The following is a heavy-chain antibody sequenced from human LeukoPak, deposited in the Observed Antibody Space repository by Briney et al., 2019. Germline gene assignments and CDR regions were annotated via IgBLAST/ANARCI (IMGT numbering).Heavy chain of an antibody. Sequence: GRSLRLSCAASGFTFRDYAMHWVRLPPGKGLEWVSGISWNGGNIDYADSVKGRFTISRDNAKNSLYLQMNSLRAQDTALYYCASEFKGQPGTTAFDHWGQGTLVTVSS. CDR3: ASEFKGQPGTTAFDH. D-gene: IGHD1-7*01. CDR2: ISWNGGNI. V-gene: IGHV3-9*01. J-gene: IGHJ4*02. CDR1: GFTFRDYA.